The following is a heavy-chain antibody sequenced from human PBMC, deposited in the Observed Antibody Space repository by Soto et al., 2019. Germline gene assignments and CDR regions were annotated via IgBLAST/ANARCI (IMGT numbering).Heavy chain of an antibody. CDR2: ISYDGSNK. D-gene: IGHD1-26*01. CDR1: GFTFRSYG. V-gene: IGHV3-30*18. Sequence: QVQLVESGGGVVQPGRSLRLSCAASGFTFRSYGMHWVRQAPAKGLEWVAVISYDGSNKYYADSVKGRFTISRDNSKNTLYLQMNSLRAKDTAVYYCAKGGVGSTSNAFDIWGQGTMVTVSS. CDR3: AKGGVGSTSNAFDI. J-gene: IGHJ3*02.